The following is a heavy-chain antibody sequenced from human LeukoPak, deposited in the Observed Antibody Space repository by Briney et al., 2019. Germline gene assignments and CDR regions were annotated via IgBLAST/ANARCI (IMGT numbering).Heavy chain of an antibody. J-gene: IGHJ4*02. V-gene: IGHV3-53*01. CDR3: ASSVYSGSPTKSFDY. CDR2: IYSGGNT. D-gene: IGHD3-10*01. CDR1: GFTVRTNY. Sequence: GGSLRLSCAVSGFTVRTNYMNLVRQAPGKGLEWVSVIYSGGNTYYADSVKGRFTISRDNSKNTLYLQMNSLRVEDTAVYYCASSVYSGSPTKSFDYWGQGTLVTVSS.